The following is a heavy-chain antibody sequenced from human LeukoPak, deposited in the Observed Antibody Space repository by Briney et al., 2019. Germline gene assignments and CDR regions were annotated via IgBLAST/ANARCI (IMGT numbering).Heavy chain of an antibody. D-gene: IGHD3-3*01. Sequence: ASVKVSCKASEYTFTSHYMHWVRQAPGQGLEWMGLINPSAGSTSYAQKFQGRVTMTRDMSTSTVYMELSNLKSEDTAVYYCARPGLVGVVTQFDFWGQGTLVTVSS. J-gene: IGHJ4*02. V-gene: IGHV1-46*01. CDR1: EYTFTSHY. CDR3: ARPGLVGVVTQFDF. CDR2: INPSAGST.